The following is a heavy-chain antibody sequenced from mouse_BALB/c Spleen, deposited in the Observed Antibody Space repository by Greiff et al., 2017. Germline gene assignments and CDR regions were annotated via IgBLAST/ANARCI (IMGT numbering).Heavy chain of an antibody. CDR1: GYTFTSYN. J-gene: IGHJ2*01. Sequence: QPGAELVKPGASVKMSCKASGYTFTSYNMHWVKQTPGQGLEWIGAIYPGNGDTSYNQKFKGKATLTADKSSSTAYMQLSSLTSEDSAVYYCARFDGYYDYFDYWGQGTTLTVSS. CDR2: IYPGNGDT. CDR3: ARFDGYYDYFDY. D-gene: IGHD2-3*01. V-gene: IGHV1-12*01.